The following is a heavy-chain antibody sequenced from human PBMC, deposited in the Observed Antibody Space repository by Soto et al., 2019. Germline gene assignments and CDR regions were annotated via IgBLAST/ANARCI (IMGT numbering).Heavy chain of an antibody. J-gene: IGHJ4*02. V-gene: IGHV1-46*01. CDR3: AREAPKPGDSGSYPSYDY. D-gene: IGHD1-26*01. CDR2: INPSGGST. Sequence: ASVKVSCKASGYTFTSYYMHWVRQAPGQGLEWMGIINPSGGSTSYAQKFQGRVTMTRDTSTSTVYMELSSLRSEDTAVYYCAREAPKPGDSGSYPSYDYWGKGTLVTVSS. CDR1: GYTFTSYY.